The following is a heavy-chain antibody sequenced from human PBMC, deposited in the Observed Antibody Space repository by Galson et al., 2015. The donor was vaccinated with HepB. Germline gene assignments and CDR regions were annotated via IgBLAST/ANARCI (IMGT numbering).Heavy chain of an antibody. D-gene: IGHD3-3*01. CDR2: FDPEDGET. CDR3: ATAPRRITIFGVVIIQKEGYNWFDP. V-gene: IGHV1-24*01. J-gene: IGHJ5*02. Sequence: SVKVSCKVSGYTLTELSMHWVRQAPGKGLEWMGGFDPEDGETIYAQKFQGRVTMTEDTSTDTAYMELSSLRSEDTAVYYCATAPRRITIFGVVIIQKEGYNWFDPWGQGTLVTVSS. CDR1: GYTLTELS.